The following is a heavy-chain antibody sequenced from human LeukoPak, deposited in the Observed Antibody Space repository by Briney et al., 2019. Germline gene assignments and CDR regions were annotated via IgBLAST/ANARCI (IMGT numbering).Heavy chain of an antibody. CDR2: ISWNSGSI. V-gene: IGHV3-9*01. CDR3: AKDMGYGVGAYFDY. D-gene: IGHD2-8*01. Sequence: SGRSLRLSCAASGFTFEEYAMHWVRQAPGKGLEWVSGISWNSGSIGYADSVKGRFTISRDNAKNSLYLQMNSLRAEDTALYYYAKDMGYGVGAYFDYWGQGTLVTVSS. J-gene: IGHJ4*02. CDR1: GFTFEEYA.